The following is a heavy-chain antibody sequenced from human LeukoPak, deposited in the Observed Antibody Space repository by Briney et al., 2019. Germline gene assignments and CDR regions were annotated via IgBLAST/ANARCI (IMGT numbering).Heavy chain of an antibody. J-gene: IGHJ4*02. D-gene: IGHD3-10*01. CDR3: ARVDRPTSSGTSDPPFGY. CDR1: GYILTTYY. CDR2: INPSGGNT. V-gene: IGHV1-46*01. Sequence: GASVKVSCKAFGYILTTYYMHWVRQAPGQGLEWMGMINPSGGNTNYAQKFQGRVTVTRDTSTSTVYMELSSLRSEDTAVYYCARVDRPTSSGTSDPPFGYWGQGTLVTVSS.